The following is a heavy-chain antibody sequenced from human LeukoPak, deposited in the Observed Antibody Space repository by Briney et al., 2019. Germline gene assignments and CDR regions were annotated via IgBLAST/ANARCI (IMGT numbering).Heavy chain of an antibody. CDR1: GFTFSSYA. V-gene: IGHV3-23*01. CDR2: ISGSGGST. D-gene: IGHD2-8*01. Sequence: PGGSPRLSCAASGFTFSSYAMSWVRQAPGKGLEWVSAISGSGGSTYYADSVKGRFTISRDNSKNTLYLQMNSLRAEDTAVYYCAKEGRYCTNGVCQRRWYFDYWGQGTLVTVSS. CDR3: AKEGRYCTNGVCQRRWYFDY. J-gene: IGHJ4*02.